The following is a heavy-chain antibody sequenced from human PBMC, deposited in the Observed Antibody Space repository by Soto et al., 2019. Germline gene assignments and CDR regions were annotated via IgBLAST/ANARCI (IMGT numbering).Heavy chain of an antibody. CDR2: INAGNGNT. CDR3: ARVQSSASYGDYGYYYYGMDV. D-gene: IGHD4-17*01. CDR1: GYTFTSYA. Sequence: ASVKVSCKASGYTFTSYAMHWVRQAPGQRLEWMGWINAGNGNTKYSQKFQGRVTITRDTSASTAYMELSSLRSEDTAVYYCARVQSSASYGDYGYYYYGMDVWGQGTTVTVSS. J-gene: IGHJ6*02. V-gene: IGHV1-3*01.